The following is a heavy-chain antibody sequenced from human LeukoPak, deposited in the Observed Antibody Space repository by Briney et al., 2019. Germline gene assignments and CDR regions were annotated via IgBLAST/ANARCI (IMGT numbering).Heavy chain of an antibody. CDR2: ITSSGSGV. J-gene: IGHJ4*02. D-gene: IGHD6-13*01. Sequence: GGSLRLSCAASGSTFSTYEMNWVRQAPGKGLEWLSYITSSGSGVHYADSVKGRFTISRDNAENSLYLQMNSLRAEDTAVYYCAREEYSSTWRFDYWGQGTLVTVSS. V-gene: IGHV3-48*03. CDR1: GSTFSTYE. CDR3: AREEYSSTWRFDY.